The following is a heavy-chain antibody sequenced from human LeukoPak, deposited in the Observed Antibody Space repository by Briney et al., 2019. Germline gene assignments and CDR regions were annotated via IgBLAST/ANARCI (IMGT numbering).Heavy chain of an antibody. D-gene: IGHD6-19*01. CDR2: IYTSGST. CDR1: GGSISSGSYY. J-gene: IGHJ4*02. V-gene: IGHV4-61*02. CDR3: ARDRGSGWDFDY. Sequence: NPSQTLSLTCTVSGGSISSGSYYWSWIRQPAGKGLEWIGRIYTSGSTNYSPSLKSRVTISVDTSKNQFSLKLSSVTAADTAVYYCARDRGSGWDFDYWGQGTLVTVSS.